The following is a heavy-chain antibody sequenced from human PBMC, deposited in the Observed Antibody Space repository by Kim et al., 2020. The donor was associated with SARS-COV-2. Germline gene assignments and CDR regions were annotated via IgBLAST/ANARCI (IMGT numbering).Heavy chain of an antibody. J-gene: IGHJ3*02. V-gene: IGHV1-8*01. D-gene: IGHD2-2*02. CDR1: GYTFTSYD. Sequence: ASVKVSCKASGYTFTSYDINWVRQATGQGLEWMGWMIPNSGNTGYAQKFQGRVTMTRNTSISTAYMELSSLRSEDTAVYYCARMLGYCSSNSCYRAPDGFDIWGQGTMVTVSS. CDR3: ARMLGYCSSNSCYRAPDGFDI. CDR2: MIPNSGNT.